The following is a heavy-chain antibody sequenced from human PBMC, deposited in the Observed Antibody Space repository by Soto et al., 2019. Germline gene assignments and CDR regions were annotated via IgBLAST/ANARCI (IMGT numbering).Heavy chain of an antibody. CDR2: IIPIFGTA. CDR1: GGTFSSYA. Sequence: SVKVSCKASGGTFSSYAISWVRQAPGQGLEWMGGIIPIFGTANYAQKFQGRVTFTADESTSTAYMELSSLRSEDTAVYYCARGTPIAVAGTFWFDPWGQGTLVTVSS. V-gene: IGHV1-69*13. J-gene: IGHJ5*02. D-gene: IGHD6-19*01. CDR3: ARGTPIAVAGTFWFDP.